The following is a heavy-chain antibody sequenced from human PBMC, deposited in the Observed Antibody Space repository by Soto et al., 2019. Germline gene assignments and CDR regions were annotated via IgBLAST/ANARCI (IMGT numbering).Heavy chain of an antibody. CDR3: THTGYDILTGYYIDFDY. V-gene: IGHV2-5*01. CDR2: IYWNDDK. J-gene: IGHJ4*02. D-gene: IGHD3-9*01. Sequence: QITLKESGPTLVKPTQTLTLTCTFSGFSLSTSGVGVCWIRQPPGKALEWLALIYWNDDKRYSPSLKSRLTITKDTSKNQVVLTMTNMDPVDTATYYCTHTGYDILTGYYIDFDYWGQGTLVTVSS. CDR1: GFSLSTSGVG.